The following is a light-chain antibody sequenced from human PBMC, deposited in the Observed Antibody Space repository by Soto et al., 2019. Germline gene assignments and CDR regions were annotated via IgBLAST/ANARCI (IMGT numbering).Light chain of an antibody. CDR2: DDN. CDR1: SSDVGGYNY. V-gene: IGLV1-51*01. J-gene: IGLJ1*01. Sequence: QSVLTQPRSVSGSPGQSVTISCTGSSSDVGGYNYVSWYQQLPGTAPELLIYDDNKRPSGIPDRFSGSKSGTSATLGITGFQTGDEADYYCGSWDSSLSADVFGTGTKVTVL. CDR3: GSWDSSLSADV.